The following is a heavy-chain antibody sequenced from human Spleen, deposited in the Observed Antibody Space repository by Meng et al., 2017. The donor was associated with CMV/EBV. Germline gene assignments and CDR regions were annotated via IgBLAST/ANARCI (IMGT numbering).Heavy chain of an antibody. CDR3: ARVGSNSSRKKWYFDL. V-gene: IGHV4-34*01. CDR1: GGSFSDYY. Sequence: YGGSFSDYYWNWIRQPPGKGLEWIGDINHSGSTNYNPSLKSRVTILVDTSKNQFSLKLRSVTAADTAVYYCARVGSNSSRKKWYFDLWGRGTLVTVSS. CDR2: INHSGST. J-gene: IGHJ2*01. D-gene: IGHD6-6*01.